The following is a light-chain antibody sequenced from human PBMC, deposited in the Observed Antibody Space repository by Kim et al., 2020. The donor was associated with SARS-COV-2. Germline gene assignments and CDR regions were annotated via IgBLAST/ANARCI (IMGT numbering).Light chain of an antibody. CDR2: AAS. V-gene: IGKV1-27*01. CDR1: QGISYY. J-gene: IGKJ4*01. Sequence: ASVGDGVTITCRASQGISYYLALYQQKPGKVPKLLIYAASTLQSGVPSLFSGSGSGTDFTLTISSLQPEDVATYYCQKYNSAPLTFGGGTKVDIK. CDR3: QKYNSAPLT.